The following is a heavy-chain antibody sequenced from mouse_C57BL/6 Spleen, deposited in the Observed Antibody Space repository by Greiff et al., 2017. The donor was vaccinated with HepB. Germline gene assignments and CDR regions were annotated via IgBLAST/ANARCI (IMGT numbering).Heavy chain of an antibody. Sequence: EVKLMESGGGLVKPGGSLKLSCAASGFTFSSYTMSWVRQTPEKRLEWVATISGGGGNTYYPDSVKGRFTISRDNAKNTLYLQMSSLRSEDTALYYCARRWLRLYYFDYWGQGTTLTVSS. J-gene: IGHJ2*01. D-gene: IGHD2-2*01. CDR2: ISGGGGNT. CDR1: GFTFSSYT. CDR3: ARRWLRLYYFDY. V-gene: IGHV5-9*01.